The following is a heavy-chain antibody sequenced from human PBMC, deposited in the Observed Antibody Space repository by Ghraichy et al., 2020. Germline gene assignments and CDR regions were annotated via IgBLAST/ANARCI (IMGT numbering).Heavy chain of an antibody. V-gene: IGHV3-23*01. CDR2: ISGSGGST. CDR1: GFTFSSYA. Sequence: LSLTCAASGFTFSSYAMSWVRQAPGKGLEWVSAISGSGGSTYYADSVKGRFTISRDNSKNTLYLQMNSLRAEDTAVYYCAKGVGSTSFRYYYMDVWGKGTTVTVSS. J-gene: IGHJ6*03. D-gene: IGHD2-2*01. CDR3: AKGVGSTSFRYYYMDV.